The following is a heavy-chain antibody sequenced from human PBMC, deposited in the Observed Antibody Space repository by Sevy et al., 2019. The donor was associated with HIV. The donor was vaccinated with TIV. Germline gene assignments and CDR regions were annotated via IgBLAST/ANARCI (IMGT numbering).Heavy chain of an antibody. J-gene: IGHJ4*02. CDR2: IFTTGSS. V-gene: IGHV4-61*02. D-gene: IGHD3-16*02. CDR3: AGDRWVSLFDF. CDR1: GGSISSGGYY. Sequence: SETLSLTCTVSGGSISSGGYYWSWLRQPAGKGLEWIGRIFTTGSSNYNSSLGSRVTMSVDPSKNQFSLKLTSVTAADTAVYYGAGDRWVSLFDFWGQGTLVTVSS.